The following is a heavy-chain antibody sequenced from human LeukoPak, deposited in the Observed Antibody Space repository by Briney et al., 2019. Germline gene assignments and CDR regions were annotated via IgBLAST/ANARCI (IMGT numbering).Heavy chain of an antibody. Sequence: ASVKVSCKASGYTFTSYYMHWVRQAPGQGLEWMGMIYPSGGSTSYAQKFQGRVTMTRDTSTNIVYMKMSSLRSEDTAVYYCARLYDISNSWFDPWGQGTLVSVSS. CDR1: GYTFTSYY. J-gene: IGHJ5*02. CDR3: ARLYDISNSWFDP. V-gene: IGHV1-46*03. D-gene: IGHD3-9*01. CDR2: IYPSGGST.